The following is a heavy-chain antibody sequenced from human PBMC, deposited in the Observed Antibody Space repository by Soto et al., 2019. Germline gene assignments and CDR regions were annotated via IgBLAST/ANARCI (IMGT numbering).Heavy chain of an antibody. CDR3: VRTAREGAVAPHWFDR. Sequence: SETLSLTCTVSGASIRSTDYYWSWIRQAPGKGLEWIGYVYYTGSTYYNPSLMSRLTISVNTSKNQFSLKLTSVTAAETAVYYCVRTAREGAVAPHWFDRWGQGTQVTVSS. CDR2: VYYTGST. V-gene: IGHV4-30-4*01. CDR1: GASIRSTDYY. J-gene: IGHJ5*02. D-gene: IGHD2-21*02.